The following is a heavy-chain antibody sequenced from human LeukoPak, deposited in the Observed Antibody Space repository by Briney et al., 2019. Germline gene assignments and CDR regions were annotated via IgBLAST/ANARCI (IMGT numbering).Heavy chain of an antibody. V-gene: IGHV3-30-3*01. CDR2: TSYDGSTK. Sequence: LTGGSLRLSCAASGFTFSDYAFHWVRQAPGKGLEWVALTSYDGSTKYYADSVKGRFTISRDNSKNTVYLQMNSLRSEDTAVYYCARGGDYGSSGSFRWRHFDYWGQGTLVTVSS. D-gene: IGHD3-10*01. J-gene: IGHJ4*02. CDR1: GFTFSDYA. CDR3: ARGGDYGSSGSFRWRHFDY.